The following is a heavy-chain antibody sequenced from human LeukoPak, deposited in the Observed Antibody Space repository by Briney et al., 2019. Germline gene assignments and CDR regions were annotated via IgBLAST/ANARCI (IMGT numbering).Heavy chain of an antibody. D-gene: IGHD3-10*01. V-gene: IGHV4-59*01. J-gene: IGHJ5*02. CDR3: ARDVQGSGMSQVFDT. Sequence: SETLSLTCAVSGGPLTSYYWSWIRQPPGKGLEWMGFIYYRGNTNYNPSLESRVTISVDTSKNQFSLKLRSVTAADTAIYYCARDVQGSGMSQVFDTWGQGIMVSVSS. CDR2: IYYRGNT. CDR1: GGPLTSYY.